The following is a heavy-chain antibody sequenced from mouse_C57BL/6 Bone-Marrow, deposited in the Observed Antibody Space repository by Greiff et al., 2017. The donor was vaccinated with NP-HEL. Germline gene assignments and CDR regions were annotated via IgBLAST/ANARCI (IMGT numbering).Heavy chain of an antibody. CDR1: GYSITSGYY. CDR3: ARDRPYDSYRFAY. CDR2: ISYDGSN. Sequence: ESGPGLVKPSQSLSLTCSVTGYSITSGYYWNWLRQFPGNKLEWMGYISYDGSNNYNPSLKNRISITRDTSKNQFFLKLNSVTTEDTATYYCARDRPYDSYRFAYWGQGTLVTVSA. D-gene: IGHD2-4*01. V-gene: IGHV3-6*01. J-gene: IGHJ3*01.